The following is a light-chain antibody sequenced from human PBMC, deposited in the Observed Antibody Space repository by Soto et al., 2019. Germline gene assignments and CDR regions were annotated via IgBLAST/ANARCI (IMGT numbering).Light chain of an antibody. V-gene: IGKV3-20*01. CDR3: QQYGSSPRWT. Sequence: EVVMTQSPATLSVSPGERATLSCRASRSVSTNLAWYQQKLGQAPRLLIYGASTRAAGIPDRFSGSGSGTDFTLTISRLEPEDFAVYYCQQYGSSPRWTFGQGTKVDIK. CDR1: RSVSTN. CDR2: GAS. J-gene: IGKJ1*01.